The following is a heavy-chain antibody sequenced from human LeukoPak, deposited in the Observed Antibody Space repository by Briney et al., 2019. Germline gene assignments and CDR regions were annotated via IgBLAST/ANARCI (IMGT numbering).Heavy chain of an antibody. D-gene: IGHD3-3*01. Sequence: GASVKVSCKASGGTFSSYAISWVRQAPGQGLEWMGGIIPIFGTANYAQKFQGRVTITADESTSTAYMELSSLRSEDTAVYYCARDVRITIFGVVPPYGMDVWGQGTTVTVSS. V-gene: IGHV1-69*13. CDR2: IIPIFGTA. CDR3: ARDVRITIFGVVPPYGMDV. CDR1: GGTFSSYA. J-gene: IGHJ6*02.